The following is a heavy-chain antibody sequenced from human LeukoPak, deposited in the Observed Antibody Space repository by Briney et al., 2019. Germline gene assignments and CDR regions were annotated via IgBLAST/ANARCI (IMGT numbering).Heavy chain of an antibody. CDR2: VDPEDGET. CDR3: ATGGIAAAGTGNWFDP. Sequence: ASVKVSCKVSGYTFTDYYMHWVQQAPGKGLEWMGLVDPEDGETIYAEKFQGRVTITADTSTDTAYMELSSLRSEDTAVYYCATGGIAAAGTGNWFDPWGQGNLVTVSS. D-gene: IGHD6-13*01. J-gene: IGHJ5*02. V-gene: IGHV1-69-2*01. CDR1: GYTFTDYY.